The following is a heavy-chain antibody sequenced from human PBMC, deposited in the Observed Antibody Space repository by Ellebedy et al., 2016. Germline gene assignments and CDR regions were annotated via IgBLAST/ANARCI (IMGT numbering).Heavy chain of an antibody. D-gene: IGHD6-19*01. Sequence: ASVKVSCXASGYTFTSYGISWVRQAPGQGLEWMGWISAYNGNTNYAQKLQGRVTITRDTSASTAYMELSSLRSEDTAVYYCARSSSTSSGWYQDYWGQGTLVTVSS. CDR2: ISAYNGNT. V-gene: IGHV1-18*01. CDR1: GYTFTSYG. CDR3: ARSSSTSSGWYQDY. J-gene: IGHJ4*02.